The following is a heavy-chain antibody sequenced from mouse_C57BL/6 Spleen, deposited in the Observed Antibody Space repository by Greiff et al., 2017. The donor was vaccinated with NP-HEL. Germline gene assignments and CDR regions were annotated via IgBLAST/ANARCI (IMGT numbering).Heavy chain of an antibody. CDR2: IDPETGGT. Sequence: VQRVESGAELVRPGASVTLSCKASGYTFTDYEMHWVKQTPVHGLEWIGAIDPETGGTAYNQKFKGKAILTADKSSSTAYMELRSLTSEDSAVYYCTRGDYYGSSWYFDVWGTGTTVTVSS. V-gene: IGHV1-15*01. D-gene: IGHD1-1*01. CDR1: GYTFTDYE. CDR3: TRGDYYGSSWYFDV. J-gene: IGHJ1*03.